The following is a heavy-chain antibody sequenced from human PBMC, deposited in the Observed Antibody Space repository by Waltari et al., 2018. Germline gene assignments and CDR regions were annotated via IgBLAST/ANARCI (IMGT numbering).Heavy chain of an antibody. CDR3: AKDYDSSGYYPPQSGYFDY. V-gene: IGHV3-33*06. D-gene: IGHD3-22*01. CDR2: IWSDGNDK. J-gene: IGHJ4*02. Sequence: QVQLVESGGGVVQPGRSLRLSCAASGFSFSTYGVPWVRQAPGKGLEWVAHIWSDGNDKYYADSVTGRFTISRDNSKNTLYLQMNSLRAEDTAVYYCAKDYDSSGYYPPQSGYFDYWGQGTLVIVSS. CDR1: GFSFSTYG.